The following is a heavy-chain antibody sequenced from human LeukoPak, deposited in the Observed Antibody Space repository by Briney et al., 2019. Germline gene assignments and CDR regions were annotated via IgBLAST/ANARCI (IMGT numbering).Heavy chain of an antibody. CDR2: IKRDGSAR. D-gene: IGHD4-17*01. CDR3: AREPPFGYGEVLADY. Sequence: GGSLRLSCVASGFTFNKYWMSWVRQAPGKGLEWVANIKRDGSARYYVDSVRGRFTISRDNAKNSLYLQMNSLRVEDTAMYYCAREPPFGYGEVLADYWGQGTLVTVSS. J-gene: IGHJ4*02. CDR1: GFTFNKYW. V-gene: IGHV3-7*01.